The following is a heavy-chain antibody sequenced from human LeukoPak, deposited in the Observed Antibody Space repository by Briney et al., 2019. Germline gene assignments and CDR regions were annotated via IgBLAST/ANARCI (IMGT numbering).Heavy chain of an antibody. CDR2: ISYIGST. Sequence: SETLSLTCTVSGGSFSSHYWSWIRQPPGKRLEWIGYISYIGSTNYNPSLKSRVTISVDTSKKQLSLKLSSVTAADKAVYYCARDPTTVTKGLDIWGQGTMVTVSS. J-gene: IGHJ3*02. V-gene: IGHV4-59*11. CDR1: GGSFSSHY. CDR3: ARDPTTVTKGLDI. D-gene: IGHD4-17*01.